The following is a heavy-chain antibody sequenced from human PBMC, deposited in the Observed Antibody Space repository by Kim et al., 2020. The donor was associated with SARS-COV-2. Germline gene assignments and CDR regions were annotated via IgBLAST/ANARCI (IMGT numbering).Heavy chain of an antibody. V-gene: IGHV3-9*01. CDR3: AKDTLMDV. CDR2: ISWNSGSI. CDR1: GFTFDDYA. J-gene: IGHJ6*03. Sequence: GGSLRLSCAASGFTFDDYAMHWVRQAPGKGLEWVSGISWNSGSIGYADSVKGRFTISRDNAKNSLYVQMNSLRAEDTALYYCAKDTLMDVWGKGTTVTVSS.